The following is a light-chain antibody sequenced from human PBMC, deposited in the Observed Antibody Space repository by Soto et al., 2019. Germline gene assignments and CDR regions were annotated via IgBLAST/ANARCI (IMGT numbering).Light chain of an antibody. CDR3: QSYDSSLSGADVI. Sequence: QSVLTQPPSVSGAPGQRVTISCTVSSSNIGADYDVHWYQHLPGSAPKLLIYANTKRPSGVPDRFSPSKSGTSASLAITGLQAADEAVYYCQSYDSSLSGADVIFGGGTKLTVL. J-gene: IGLJ2*01. CDR2: ANT. CDR1: SSNIGADYD. V-gene: IGLV1-40*01.